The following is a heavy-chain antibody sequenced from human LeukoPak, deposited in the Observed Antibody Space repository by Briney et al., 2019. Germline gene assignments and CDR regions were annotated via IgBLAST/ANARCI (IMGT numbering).Heavy chain of an antibody. V-gene: IGHV4-34*01. Sequence: TSETLSLTCAVYGGSFSGYNWSWIRQPPGKGLEWIGEINHSGSTNYNPSLKSRVTISVDTSKNQFSLKLSSVTAADTAVYYCARDLGGSSNDAFDIWGQGTMVTVSS. CDR1: GGSFSGYN. CDR2: INHSGST. J-gene: IGHJ3*02. CDR3: ARDLGGSSNDAFDI.